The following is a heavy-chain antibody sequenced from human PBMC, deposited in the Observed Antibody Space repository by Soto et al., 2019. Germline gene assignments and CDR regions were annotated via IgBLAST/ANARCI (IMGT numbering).Heavy chain of an antibody. CDR1: GGTFSSYA. CDR3: ARVRVRFLEWLGSEG. J-gene: IGHJ4*02. CDR2: IIPIFGTA. D-gene: IGHD3-3*01. Sequence: QVQLVQSGAEVKKPGSSVKVSCKASGGTFSSYAVSWVRQAPGQGLEWMGGIIPIFGTANYAQKFQGRVTITADESTSTAYMELSSLRSEDTAVYYCARVRVRFLEWLGSEGWGQGSLVTASS. V-gene: IGHV1-69*12.